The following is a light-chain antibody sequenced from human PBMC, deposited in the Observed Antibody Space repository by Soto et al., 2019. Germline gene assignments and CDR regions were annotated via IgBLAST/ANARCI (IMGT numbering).Light chain of an antibody. CDR1: QSVTSNY. CDR2: GAS. J-gene: IGKJ1*01. CDR3: QRYGSPSWT. Sequence: EIVLTQSPGTLSLSPGERATLSCRASQSVTSNYLAWYQQKPGQAPRLLIFGASSRATGIPDKFSGSGSGTDFTLTISRLEPEDVAVYYCQRYGSPSWTFGQGTKVEVK. V-gene: IGKV3-20*01.